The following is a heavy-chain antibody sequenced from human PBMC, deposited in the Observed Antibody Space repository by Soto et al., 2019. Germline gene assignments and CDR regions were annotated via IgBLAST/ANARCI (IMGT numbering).Heavy chain of an antibody. CDR2: IIPIFGTA. CDR3: ARAIVPSSQDFDIVVVVAATGYFDY. V-gene: IGHV1-69*05. Sequence: GASVKVSCKASGGTFSSYAISWVRQAPGQGLEWMGGIIPIFGTANYAQKLQGRVTMTTDTSTSTAYMELRSLRSDDTAVYYCARAIVPSSQDFDIVVVVAATGYFDYWGQGTLVTVSS. D-gene: IGHD2-15*01. CDR1: GGTFSSYA. J-gene: IGHJ4*02.